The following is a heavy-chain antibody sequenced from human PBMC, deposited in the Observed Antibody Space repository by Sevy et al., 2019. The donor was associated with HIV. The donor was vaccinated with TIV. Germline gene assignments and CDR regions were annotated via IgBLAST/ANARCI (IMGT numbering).Heavy chain of an antibody. Sequence: GGSLRLSCATSGFTFSTYGMHWVRQAPGKGLEWVSFIRNDGSNKIDLDSVKGRFTISRDNSKNTLYLQIKSLRINDTAIYDCANDSAHTVYGMGTLAGGFDYWGQGTLVTVSS. D-gene: IGHD2-8*01. CDR2: IRNDGSNK. V-gene: IGHV3-30*02. CDR3: ANDSAHTVYGMGTLAGGFDY. CDR1: GFTFSTYG. J-gene: IGHJ4*02.